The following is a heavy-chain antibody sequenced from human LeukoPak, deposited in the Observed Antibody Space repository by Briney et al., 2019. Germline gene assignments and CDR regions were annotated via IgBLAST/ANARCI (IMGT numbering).Heavy chain of an antibody. CDR1: GFIFSDYY. D-gene: IGHD6-19*01. J-gene: IGHJ4*02. V-gene: IGHV3-11*04. CDR3: ARADSSGWLGPLDY. Sequence: GGSLRLSCAASGFIFSDYYMSWIRQAPGKGLEWASYISSSGSTIYYADSVKGRFTISRDNAKNSLYLQMNSLRAEDTAVYYCARADSSGWLGPLDYWGQGTLVTVSS. CDR2: ISSSGSTI.